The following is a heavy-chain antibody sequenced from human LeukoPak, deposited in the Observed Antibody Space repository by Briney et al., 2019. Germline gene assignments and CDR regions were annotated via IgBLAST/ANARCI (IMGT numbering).Heavy chain of an antibody. D-gene: IGHD3-10*01. CDR1: GYTFTSYD. Sequence: ASVKVSCKASGYTFTSYDINWVRQATGQGLEWMGWMNPNSGNTGYAQKFQGRVTMTRNTSISTAYMELSSLRSEDTAVYYCARGTIVWFGELSSNWFDPWGQGTLVTVSS. V-gene: IGHV1-8*01. CDR3: ARGTIVWFGELSSNWFDP. J-gene: IGHJ5*02. CDR2: MNPNSGNT.